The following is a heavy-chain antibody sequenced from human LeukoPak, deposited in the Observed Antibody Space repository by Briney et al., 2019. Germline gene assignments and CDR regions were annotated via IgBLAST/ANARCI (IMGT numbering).Heavy chain of an antibody. CDR3: ARPKGTAMVTDAFDI. D-gene: IGHD5-18*01. Sequence: GESLKISCKGSGYSFPSYWIGWVRQMPGKGLEWMGIIYPGDSDTRYSPSFQGQVTISADKPISTAYLQWSSLKASDTAMYYCARPKGTAMVTDAFDIWGQGTMVTVSS. V-gene: IGHV5-51*01. CDR2: IYPGDSDT. J-gene: IGHJ3*02. CDR1: GYSFPSYW.